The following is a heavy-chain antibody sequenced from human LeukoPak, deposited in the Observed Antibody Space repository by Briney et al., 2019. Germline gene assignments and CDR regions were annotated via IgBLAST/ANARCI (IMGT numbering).Heavy chain of an antibody. V-gene: IGHV4-34*01. J-gene: IGHJ5*02. CDR3: ARATNFGQGYWFDP. D-gene: IGHD2-8*01. Sequence: SETLSLTCAVYGGSFSGYYWSWIRQPPGKGLEWIGEINHSGSTNYNPSLKSRVTTSVDTSKNQFSLKLSSVTAADTAVYYCARATNFGQGYWFDPWGQGTLVTVSS. CDR2: INHSGST. CDR1: GGSFSGYY.